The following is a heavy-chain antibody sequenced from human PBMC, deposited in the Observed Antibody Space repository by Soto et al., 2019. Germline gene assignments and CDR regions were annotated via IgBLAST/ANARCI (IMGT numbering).Heavy chain of an antibody. J-gene: IGHJ4*02. CDR3: ARVGPGYSYGYPIDY. CDR1: GGSISSYY. D-gene: IGHD5-18*01. Sequence: SETLSLTCTVSGGSISSYYWSWIRQPPGKGLEWIGYIYYSGSTNYNPSLKSRVTISVDTSKNQFSLKLSSVTAADTAVYYCARVGPGYSYGYPIDYWGQGTLVTVSS. CDR2: IYYSGST. V-gene: IGHV4-59*01.